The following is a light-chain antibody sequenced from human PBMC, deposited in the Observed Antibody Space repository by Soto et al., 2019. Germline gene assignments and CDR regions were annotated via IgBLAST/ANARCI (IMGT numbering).Light chain of an antibody. CDR3: QQYNVWPLT. Sequence: EIVMTQSPVTLSVSPGDRATLSCRASQSVNSNLAWYQHKPGQTPKLLIYVASTRATGIPARFSGSGSGTEFPLPISSLQSEDFAVYYCQQYNVWPLTFGGGTKVEFK. CDR1: QSVNSN. V-gene: IGKV3-15*01. CDR2: VAS. J-gene: IGKJ4*01.